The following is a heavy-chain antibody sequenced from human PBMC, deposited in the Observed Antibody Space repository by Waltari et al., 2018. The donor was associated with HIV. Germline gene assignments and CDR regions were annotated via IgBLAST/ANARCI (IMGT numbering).Heavy chain of an antibody. J-gene: IGHJ4*02. CDR1: GGSISSYY. CDR2: IYYSGST. Sequence: QVQLQESGPGLVKPSETLSLTCTVSGGSISSYYLSWIRQPPGKGLEWIGYIYYSGSTNQNPSLKGRVTISVDTSKNQFSLKLSSVTAADTAVYYCARGGYKNVMAFDYWGQGTLVTVSS. V-gene: IGHV4-59*01. D-gene: IGHD5-12*01. CDR3: ARGGYKNVMAFDY.